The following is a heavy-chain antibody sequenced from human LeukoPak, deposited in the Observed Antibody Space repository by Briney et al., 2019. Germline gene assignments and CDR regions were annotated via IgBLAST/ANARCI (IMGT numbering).Heavy chain of an antibody. Sequence: ASVKVSCKASGGTFSSYAISWVRQAPGQGLEWMGGIIPIFGTANYAQKFQGRVTITADESTSTAYMELSSLRSEDTAVYYCARGPLTLKLERRHLDYYYYMDVWGKGTTVTVSS. CDR2: IIPIFGTA. D-gene: IGHD1-1*01. J-gene: IGHJ6*03. V-gene: IGHV1-69*13. CDR3: ARGPLTLKLERRHLDYYYYMDV. CDR1: GGTFSSYA.